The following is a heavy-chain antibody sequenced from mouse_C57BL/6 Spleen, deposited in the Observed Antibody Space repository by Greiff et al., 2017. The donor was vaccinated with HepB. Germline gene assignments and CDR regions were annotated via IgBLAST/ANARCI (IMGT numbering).Heavy chain of an antibody. J-gene: IGHJ3*01. CDR2: IYPGDGDT. CDR1: GYAFSSYW. V-gene: IGHV1-80*01. D-gene: IGHD2-4*01. CDR3: ARKDDYGAWFAY. Sequence: VKLMESGAELVKPGASVKISCKASGYAFSSYWMNWVKQRPGKGLEWIGQIYPGDGDTNYNGKFKGKATLTADKSSSTAYMQLSSLTSEDSAVYFCARKDDYGAWFAYWGQGTLVTVSA.